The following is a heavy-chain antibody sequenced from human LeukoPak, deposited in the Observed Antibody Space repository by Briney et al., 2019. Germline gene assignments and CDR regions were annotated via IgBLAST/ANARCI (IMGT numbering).Heavy chain of an antibody. CDR1: GFTFTTYW. V-gene: IGHV3-7*04. Sequence: QSGGSLRLSCAASGFTFTTYWMAWVRQAPGKGLEWVANIKQDGSEKYYVDSVKGRFAISRDNAENSLYLQMNSLRAEDTAVYYCARDSDGVLDYWGQGTLVTVSS. CDR3: ARDSDGVLDY. D-gene: IGHD3-10*01. CDR2: IKQDGSEK. J-gene: IGHJ4*02.